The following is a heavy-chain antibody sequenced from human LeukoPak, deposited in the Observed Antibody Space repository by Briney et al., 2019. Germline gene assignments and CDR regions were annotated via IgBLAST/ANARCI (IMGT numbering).Heavy chain of an antibody. J-gene: IGHJ6*03. CDR3: ARLVVTVPHYHYYMDV. CDR2: INHFGTT. D-gene: IGHD2-21*02. CDR1: GGSFSGYY. V-gene: IGHV4-34*01. Sequence: SETLSLTCNVSGGSFSGYYWTWIRQPPGKGLEWIAEINHFGTTNHNPSLKSRVTVSTDTSKNQFFLKLTSVTAADTALYYCARLVVTVPHYHYYMDVWGEGTTVTVSS.